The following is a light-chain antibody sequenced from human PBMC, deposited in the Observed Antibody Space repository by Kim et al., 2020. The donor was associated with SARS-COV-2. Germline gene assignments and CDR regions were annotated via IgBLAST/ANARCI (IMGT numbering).Light chain of an antibody. CDR2: DVS. CDR3: CSYAGSYTYV. J-gene: IGLJ1*01. Sequence: GPSVTISCTGTSSDVGGYNYVSWYQQNPGKAPKLMIYDVSNRPSGVPDRFSGSKSGNTASLTISGLQPEDEADYYCCSYAGSYTYVFATGTKVTVL. CDR1: SSDVGGYNY. V-gene: IGLV2-11*01.